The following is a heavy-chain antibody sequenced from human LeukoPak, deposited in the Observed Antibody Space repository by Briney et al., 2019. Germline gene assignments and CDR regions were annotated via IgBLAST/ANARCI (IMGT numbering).Heavy chain of an antibody. D-gene: IGHD3-10*01. Sequence: PSETLSLTCTVSGGSISSSSYYWGWIRQPPGKGLEWIGSIYYSGSTYYNPSLKSRVTITVDTSKNQFSLNLRSVTAADTAVYYCASVRRGFGESSKYYSYYYMDVWGNGTTVTISS. CDR3: ASVRRGFGESSKYYSYYYMDV. V-gene: IGHV4-39*01. CDR1: GGSISSSSYY. J-gene: IGHJ6*03. CDR2: IYYSGST.